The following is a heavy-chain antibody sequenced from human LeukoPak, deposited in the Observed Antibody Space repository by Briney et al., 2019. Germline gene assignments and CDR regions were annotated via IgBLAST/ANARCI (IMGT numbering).Heavy chain of an antibody. V-gene: IGHV3-23*01. CDR2: ISGSGGST. J-gene: IGHJ5*02. Sequence: GGSLRLSCAVSGFTFSDYWVTWVRQTPGKGLEWVSAISGSGGSTYYADSVKGRFTISRDNSKNTLYLQMNSLRAEDTAVYYCAKDVRRWGFDPWGQGTLVTVSS. D-gene: IGHD1-26*01. CDR1: GFTFSDYW. CDR3: AKDVRRWGFDP.